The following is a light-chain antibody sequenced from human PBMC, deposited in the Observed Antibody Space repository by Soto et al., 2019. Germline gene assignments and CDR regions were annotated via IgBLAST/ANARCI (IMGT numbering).Light chain of an antibody. CDR1: QDISQY. CDR2: AAS. J-gene: IGKJ2*03. CDR3: QHYDHIPYS. Sequence: DTQMTQSPSSLSASVGDRVTITCQASQDISQYLNWYQHKPGKAPKLLIYAASNLETGVPSRFSGSGSATDFTSTISSLQPEDIATYYCQHYDHIPYSFGQGTKLEIK. V-gene: IGKV1-33*01.